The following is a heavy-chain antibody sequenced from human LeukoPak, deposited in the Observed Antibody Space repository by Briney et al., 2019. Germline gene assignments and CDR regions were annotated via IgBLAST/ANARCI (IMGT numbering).Heavy chain of an antibody. Sequence: PSQTLSLACTVSGGSISSGSFYGSWIRQPAGKGLEWIGRIYINGGTDYNAPLKSRATISVDTSKNQLSLKLSSMTAADTAVYYCGRDLGAAAAFTVWGKGTTVTVSS. CDR2: IYINGGT. CDR3: GRDLGAAAAFTV. CDR1: GGSISSGSFY. D-gene: IGHD6-13*01. J-gene: IGHJ6*04. V-gene: IGHV4-61*02.